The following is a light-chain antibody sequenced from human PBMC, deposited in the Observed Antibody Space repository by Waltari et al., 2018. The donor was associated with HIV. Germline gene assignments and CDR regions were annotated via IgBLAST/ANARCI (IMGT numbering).Light chain of an antibody. V-gene: IGLV2-14*03. CDR3: SSYTSISTLWV. J-gene: IGLJ3*02. CDR1: SSDVGGYNY. CDR2: DVS. Sequence: QSALTQPASVSGSPGQSITISCTGTSSDVGGYNYVSWYQEHPGKAPKLMIYDVSNRFSASKSGNMASLTISGLQAEDEADYYCSSYTSISTLWVFGGGTKLTVL.